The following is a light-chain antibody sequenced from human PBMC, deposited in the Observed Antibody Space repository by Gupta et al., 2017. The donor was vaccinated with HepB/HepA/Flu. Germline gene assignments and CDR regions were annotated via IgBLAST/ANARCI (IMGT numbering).Light chain of an antibody. CDR2: GNS. Sequence: QSVLTQPPSVSGAPGQRVTISCTVSSSNIGAGYDVHWYQQLPGKVPKLLIYGNSNRPSGVPDRFSGSKSGTSASLAITGLQAEDEADYYCQSYDSSLSGSVFGGGTKLTVL. CDR1: SSNIGAGYD. V-gene: IGLV1-40*01. J-gene: IGLJ3*02. CDR3: QSYDSSLSGSV.